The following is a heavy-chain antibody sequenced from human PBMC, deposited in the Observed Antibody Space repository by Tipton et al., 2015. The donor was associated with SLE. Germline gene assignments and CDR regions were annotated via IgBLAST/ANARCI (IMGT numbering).Heavy chain of an antibody. CDR1: GFSISSGYY. Sequence: TLSLTCTVSGFSISSGYYWGWIRQPPGKGLEWVGSIYHSGSTYYNPSLKSRVTISVDTPKNRFSLKLNSVTAADTAVYYCTRDPYYYDSSGSPYSYWGQGTLVTVSS. D-gene: IGHD3-22*01. V-gene: IGHV4-38-2*02. CDR2: IYHSGST. CDR3: TRDPYYYDSSGSPYSY. J-gene: IGHJ4*02.